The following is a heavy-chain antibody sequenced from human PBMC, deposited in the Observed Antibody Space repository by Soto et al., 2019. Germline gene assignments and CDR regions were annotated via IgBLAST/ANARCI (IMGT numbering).Heavy chain of an antibody. Sequence: PGGSLRLSCAASGFTFSSYGMHWVRQAPGKGLEWVAVIPYDGSNKYYADSVKGRFTISRDNSKNTLYLQMNSLRAEDTAVYYCAKDKRDTAMGYYFDYWGQGTLVTVSS. CDR3: AKDKRDTAMGYYFDY. D-gene: IGHD5-18*01. CDR2: IPYDGSNK. J-gene: IGHJ4*02. V-gene: IGHV3-30*18. CDR1: GFTFSSYG.